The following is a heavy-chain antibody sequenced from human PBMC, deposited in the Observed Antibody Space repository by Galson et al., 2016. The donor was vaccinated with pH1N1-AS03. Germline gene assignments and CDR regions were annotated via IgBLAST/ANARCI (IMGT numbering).Heavy chain of an antibody. CDR3: ARSTHVNEGLDF. CDR2: IFWDGET. CDR1: GFSLSTGGVH. D-gene: IGHD2-8*01. V-gene: IGHV2-5*02. Sequence: PALVKPTQTLTLTCTLSGFSLSTGGVHVAWIRQPPGKALEWLALIFWDGETRYRPSLRSRLTTTKDTSKNQVVLTMTNMDPVDTATYYCARSTHVNEGLDFWGQGTLVTVSS. J-gene: IGHJ4*02.